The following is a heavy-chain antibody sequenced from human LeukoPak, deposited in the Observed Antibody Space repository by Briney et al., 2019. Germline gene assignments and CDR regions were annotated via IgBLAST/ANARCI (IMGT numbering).Heavy chain of an antibody. CDR1: GFTFYAYA. CDR2: IGGSGDST. J-gene: IGHJ4*02. CDR3: AKDAWTYCSDCCRGPTSLYY. V-gene: IGHV3-23*01. Sequence: PGGSLRLSCAASGFTFYAYAMTWVRQAPGKGLEWVSGIGGSGDSTIYADSVRGRFTISRDNSKDTLYLQMNNLRAEDTAIYYCAKDAWTYCSDCCRGPTSLYYWGQGTLVTVSS. D-gene: IGHD2-15*01.